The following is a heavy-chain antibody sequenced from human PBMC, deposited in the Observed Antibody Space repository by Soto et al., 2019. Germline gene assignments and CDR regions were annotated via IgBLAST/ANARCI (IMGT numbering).Heavy chain of an antibody. CDR1: GGSVSSSSYY. Sequence: ETLSLTCTVSGGSVSSSSYYWGWVRQPPGKGLEWIGSVYYSGSTYYNPSLESRVTISVDKSKNQFSLKLMSLSAADTAVYYCGGLEGLATISYYFDYWGQGALVTVSS. J-gene: IGHJ4*02. D-gene: IGHD3-9*01. CDR2: VYYSGST. V-gene: IGHV4-39*01. CDR3: GGLEGLATISYYFDY.